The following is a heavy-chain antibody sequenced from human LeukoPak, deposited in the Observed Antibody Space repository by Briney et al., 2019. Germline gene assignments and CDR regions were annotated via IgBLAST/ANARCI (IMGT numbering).Heavy chain of an antibody. V-gene: IGHV3-23*01. Sequence: PGGSLRLSCAASGFTFSSYAMSWVRQAPGKGLEWVSAISGSGGSTYYADSVKGRFTISRDNSKNTLYLQMNSLRAEDTAVYYCAKDLHHKSSSWYDWFDPWGQGTLVTVSS. J-gene: IGHJ5*02. CDR3: AKDLHHKSSSWYDWFDP. D-gene: IGHD6-13*01. CDR1: GFTFSSYA. CDR2: ISGSGGST.